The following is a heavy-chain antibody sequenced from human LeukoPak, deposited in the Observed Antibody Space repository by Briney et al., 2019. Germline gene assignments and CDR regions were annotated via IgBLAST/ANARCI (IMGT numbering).Heavy chain of an antibody. J-gene: IGHJ6*03. CDR2: FDPEDGEA. V-gene: IGHV1-24*01. CDR1: GHSLTEMA. D-gene: IGHD3-3*01. Sequence: ASVKVSCKVSGHSLTEMAMHWVRQAPGKGLEWMGGFDPEDGEATYAQKFQGRVTLTEDTSTDTGYMELSTLRSEDTAVYYCARSARHTYDFWSGYWTHYYYYYMDVWGKGTTVTVSS. CDR3: ARSARHTYDFWSGYWTHYYYYYMDV.